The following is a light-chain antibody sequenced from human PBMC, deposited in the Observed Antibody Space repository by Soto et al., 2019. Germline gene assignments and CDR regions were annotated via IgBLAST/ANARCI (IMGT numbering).Light chain of an antibody. CDR2: AAS. V-gene: IGKV1-9*01. CDR1: QGIGTY. J-gene: IGKJ4*01. Sequence: DIQLTQSSSFLSASVGDRVTITCRASQGIGTYVAWYQQKPGTAPNLLIYAASNLQSGVPSRFSGGGSGTEFTLTISSLQPEDFATYYCQQVNSHPLTFGGGTKV. CDR3: QQVNSHPLT.